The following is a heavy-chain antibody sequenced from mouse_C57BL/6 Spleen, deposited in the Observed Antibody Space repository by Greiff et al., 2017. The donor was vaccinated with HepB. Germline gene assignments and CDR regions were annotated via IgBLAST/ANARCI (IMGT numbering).Heavy chain of an antibody. CDR3: ARTGLRLRGFDY. CDR1: GFTFSSYA. V-gene: IGHV5-4*01. CDR2: ISDGGSYT. D-gene: IGHD3-2*02. Sequence: EVQGVESGGGLVKPGGSLKLSCAASGFTFSSYAMSWVRQTPEKRLEWVATISDGGSYTYYPDNVKGRFTISRDNAKNNLYLQMSHLKSEDTAMYYCARTGLRLRGFDYWGQGTTLTVSS. J-gene: IGHJ2*01.